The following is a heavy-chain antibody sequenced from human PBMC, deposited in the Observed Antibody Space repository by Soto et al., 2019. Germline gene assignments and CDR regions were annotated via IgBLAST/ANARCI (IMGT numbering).Heavy chain of an antibody. D-gene: IGHD1-26*01. Sequence: GGSLRLSCAASVFTFSSYAMSWVRQAPGKGLEWVSAISGGGGSTYSADSVKGRFTISRDNSRNTLYLQMNSLRAEDTAVYYCARTPSYYFYYYGMDVWGQGTTVTVSS. CDR1: VFTFSSYA. CDR2: ISGGGGST. CDR3: ARTPSYYFYYYGMDV. V-gene: IGHV3-23*01. J-gene: IGHJ6*02.